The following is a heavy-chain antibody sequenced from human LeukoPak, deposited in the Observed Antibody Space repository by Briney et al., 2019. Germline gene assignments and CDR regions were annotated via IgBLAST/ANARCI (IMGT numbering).Heavy chain of an antibody. CDR1: GFTFSNYD. CDR2: VGTVGDT. J-gene: IGHJ3*02. CDR3: ARGTYCNSTSCYSHAFDI. Sequence: GGSLRLSCAASGFTFSNYDMHWVRQATGKGLEWVSAVGTVGDTYYPGSVKGRFIISRENAKNSLYLQMNSLRAGDTAVYYCARGTYCNSTSCYSHAFDIWGQGTVVTVSS. V-gene: IGHV3-13*01. D-gene: IGHD2-2*02.